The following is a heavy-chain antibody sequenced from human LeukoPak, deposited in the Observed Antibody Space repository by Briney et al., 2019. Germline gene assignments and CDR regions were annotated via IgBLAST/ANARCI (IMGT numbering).Heavy chain of an antibody. CDR1: GFTFTSYA. V-gene: IGHV3-23*01. CDR3: ALCRLPFYGMDV. D-gene: IGHD2-2*01. Sequence: GGSLRLSCAASGFTFTSYAMSWVRQAPGKGLEWVSTISDSSDRTYYADSVKGRFTISRDNSKNTLYLQMSSLRAEDTAVYSCALCRLPFYGMDVWGQGTTVTVSS. J-gene: IGHJ6*02. CDR2: ISDSSDRT.